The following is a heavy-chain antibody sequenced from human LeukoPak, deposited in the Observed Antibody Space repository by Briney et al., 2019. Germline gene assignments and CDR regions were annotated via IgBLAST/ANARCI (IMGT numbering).Heavy chain of an antibody. CDR3: ARGGRGPQTGYYLNY. CDR2: INPNSGGT. J-gene: IGHJ4*02. D-gene: IGHD1-14*01. Sequence: ASVKVSCKASGYTFTGYYMHWVRQAPGQGLEWMGWINPNSGGTNYAQKFQGRVTMTRNTSVSTAYMELSSLRSEDTAVYYCARGGRGPQTGYYLNYWGQGTLVTVSS. V-gene: IGHV1-2*02. CDR1: GYTFTGYY.